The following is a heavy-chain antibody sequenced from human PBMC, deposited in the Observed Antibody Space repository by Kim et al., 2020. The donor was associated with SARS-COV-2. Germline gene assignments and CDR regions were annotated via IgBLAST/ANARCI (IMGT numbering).Heavy chain of an antibody. Sequence: SETLSLTCTVSGGSIDNYYWNWLRQPPGRGLEWIGYVYYNGFTLYNPPLKIRVTISVDTSKNHFSLKINALTTADTAVYYCARGGWYYGSGSRNFDYWGRGTLVTVSS. V-gene: IGHV4-59*13. CDR2: VYYNGFT. J-gene: IGHJ4*02. CDR3: ARGGWYYGSGSRNFDY. D-gene: IGHD3-10*01. CDR1: GGSIDNYY.